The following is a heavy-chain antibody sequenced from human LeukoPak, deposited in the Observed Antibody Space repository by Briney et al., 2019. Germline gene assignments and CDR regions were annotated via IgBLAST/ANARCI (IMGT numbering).Heavy chain of an antibody. Sequence: SETLSLTCTVSGGSISSYYWSWIRQPPGKGLEWIGYIYYSGSTNYNPSLKSRVTMSVDTSKNQFSLKLSSVTAADTAVYYCARGLGDFDYWGQGTLVTVSS. V-gene: IGHV4-59*01. D-gene: IGHD7-27*01. CDR2: IYYSGST. J-gene: IGHJ4*02. CDR1: GGSISSYY. CDR3: ARGLGDFDY.